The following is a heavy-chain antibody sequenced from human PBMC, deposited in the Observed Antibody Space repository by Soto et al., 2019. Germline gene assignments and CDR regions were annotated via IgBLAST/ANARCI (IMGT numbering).Heavy chain of an antibody. CDR3: ARGREYSGYELSYYFDY. CDR2: IYYSGST. D-gene: IGHD5-12*01. J-gene: IGHJ4*02. V-gene: IGHV4-59*01. Sequence: SETLSLTCTVSGGSISSYYWSWIRQPPGKGLEWIGYIYYSGSTNYNPSLKSRVTISVDTSKNQFSLKLSSVTAADTAVYYCARGREYSGYELSYYFDYWGQGTLVTVSS. CDR1: GGSISSYY.